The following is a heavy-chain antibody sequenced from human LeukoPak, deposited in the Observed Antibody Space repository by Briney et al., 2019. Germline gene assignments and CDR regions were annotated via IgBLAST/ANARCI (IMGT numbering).Heavy chain of an antibody. D-gene: IGHD3-22*01. J-gene: IGHJ4*02. CDR1: GFTFDDYA. CDR2: ISWNSGSI. Sequence: GGSLRLSCAASGFTFDDYAMHWVRQAPGKGLEWVSGISWNSGSIGYADSVKGRFTISRDNAKNSLYLQMNSLRAEDTALYYCAKETANYYDSSGYRGYFDYWGQGTLVTVSS. CDR3: AKETANYYDSSGYRGYFDY. V-gene: IGHV3-9*01.